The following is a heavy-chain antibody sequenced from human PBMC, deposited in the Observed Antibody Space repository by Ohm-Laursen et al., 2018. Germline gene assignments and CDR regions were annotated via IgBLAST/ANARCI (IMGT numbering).Heavy chain of an antibody. J-gene: IGHJ5*02. V-gene: IGHV3-30*03. CDR1: GFTFSSYG. CDR2: ISYDGSNK. Sequence: SLRLSCTVSGFTFSSYGMHWVRQAPGKGLEWVAVISYDGSNKYYADSVKGRFTISRDNSKNTLYLQMNSLRAEDTAVYYCARAAGWFDPWGQGTLVTVSS. CDR3: ARAAGWFDP. D-gene: IGHD6-25*01.